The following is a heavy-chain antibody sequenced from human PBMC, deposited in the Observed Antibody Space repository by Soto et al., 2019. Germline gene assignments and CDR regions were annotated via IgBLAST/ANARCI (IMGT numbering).Heavy chain of an antibody. Sequence: PSETLSLTCTVSGGSISSYYWSWIRQPPGKGLEWIGYIYYSGSTNYNPSLKSRVTISVDTSKNQFSLKLSSVTAADTAVYYCARGEVLLWSEGYYGMDVWGQGTTVTVSS. V-gene: IGHV4-59*01. D-gene: IGHD3-10*01. CDR2: IYYSGST. J-gene: IGHJ6*02. CDR3: ARGEVLLWSEGYYGMDV. CDR1: GGSISSYY.